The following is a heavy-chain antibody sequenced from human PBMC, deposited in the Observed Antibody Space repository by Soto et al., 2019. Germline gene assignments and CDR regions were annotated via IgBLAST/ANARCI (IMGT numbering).Heavy chain of an antibody. CDR1: GFTFDDYT. V-gene: IGHV3-43*01. CDR2: ISWDGGST. J-gene: IGHJ4*02. CDR3: AKDQHQWELLTYFDY. D-gene: IGHD1-26*01. Sequence: EVQLVESGGVVVQPGGSLRLSCAASGFTFDDYTMHWVRQAPGKGLELVSLISWDGGSTYYADSVKGRFTISRDNSKNSLYLQMNSLRTEDTALYYCAKDQHQWELLTYFDYWGQGTLVTVSS.